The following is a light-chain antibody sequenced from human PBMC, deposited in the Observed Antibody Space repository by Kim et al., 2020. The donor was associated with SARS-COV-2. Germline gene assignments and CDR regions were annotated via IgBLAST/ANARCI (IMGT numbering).Light chain of an antibody. Sequence: SYELTQPPSVSVSPGQTARITCSGDALPNQYAYWFQQKPGQAPVLVIYEDTERPSGIPERFSGSTSGTTVTLPISGVQAEDEADYYCQSSDSSDTFWVFG. CDR1: ALPNQY. CDR3: QSSDSSDTFWV. V-gene: IGLV3-25*03. CDR2: EDT. J-gene: IGLJ3*02.